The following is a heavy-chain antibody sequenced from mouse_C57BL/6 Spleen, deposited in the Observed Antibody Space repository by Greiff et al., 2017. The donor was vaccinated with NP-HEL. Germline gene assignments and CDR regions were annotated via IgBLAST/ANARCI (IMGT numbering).Heavy chain of an antibody. J-gene: IGHJ2*01. CDR2: IHPSDGDT. CDR1: GYTFTSYW. Sequence: VQLQQPGAELVKPGASVKLSCKASGYTFTSYWMHWVKQRPGQGLEWIGRIHPSDGDTNYNQKFKGKATLTVDKSSSTAYMQLSSLTSEDSAVYYCAIFRPERSGRGYYFDYWGQGTTLTVSS. CDR3: AIFRPERSGRGYYFDY. V-gene: IGHV1-74*01.